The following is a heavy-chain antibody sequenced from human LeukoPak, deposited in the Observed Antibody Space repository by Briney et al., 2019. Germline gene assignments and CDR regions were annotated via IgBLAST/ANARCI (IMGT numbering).Heavy chain of an antibody. D-gene: IGHD1-1*01. V-gene: IGHV4-34*01. CDR1: GGSFTSYY. J-gene: IGHJ4*03. CDR3: ARGPTISETGYFDY. Sequence: SETLSLTCAVYGGSFTSYYWSWIRQSPGKGLQWIAEVNHRGDTNYNPSVKGRVTISVDTSKNQFSLKVTSLTAADTAVYYCARGPTISETGYFDYWGQGTLVTVSS. CDR2: VNHRGDT.